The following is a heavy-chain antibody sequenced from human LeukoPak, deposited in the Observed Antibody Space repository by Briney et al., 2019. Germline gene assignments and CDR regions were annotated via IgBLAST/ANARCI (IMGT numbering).Heavy chain of an antibody. CDR3: ARTKSSWFFHYFDY. V-gene: IGHV4-34*01. D-gene: IGHD6-13*01. CDR2: INHSGST. J-gene: IGHJ4*02. CDR1: GGSFSGYY. Sequence: SETLSLTCAVYGGSFSGYYWSWIRQPPGKGLEWIGEINHSGSTNYNPSLKSRVTISVDTSKNQFSLKLSSVTAADTAVYYCARTKSSWFFHYFDYWGQGTLVTVSS.